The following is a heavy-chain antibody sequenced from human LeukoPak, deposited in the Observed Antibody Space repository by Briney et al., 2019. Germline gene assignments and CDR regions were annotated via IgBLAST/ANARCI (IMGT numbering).Heavy chain of an antibody. V-gene: IGHV4-59*01. CDR2: IYYSGST. Sequence: SETLSLTCTVSGGSISSYYWSSIRQPPGKGLEWIGYIYYSGSTNYNPSLKSRVTISVDTSKNQFSLKLSSVTAADTAVYYCARALIFNYYDFWSGYYHWFDPWGQGTLVTVSS. D-gene: IGHD3-3*01. J-gene: IGHJ5*02. CDR1: GGSISSYY. CDR3: ARALIFNYYDFWSGYYHWFDP.